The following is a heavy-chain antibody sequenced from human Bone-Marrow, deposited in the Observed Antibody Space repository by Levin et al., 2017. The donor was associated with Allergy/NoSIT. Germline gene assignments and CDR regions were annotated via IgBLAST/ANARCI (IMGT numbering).Heavy chain of an antibody. J-gene: IGHJ4*02. CDR2: IYWDDDK. D-gene: IGHD3-10*01. Sequence: SGPTLVKPPQILTLTCTFSGFSLSTPGVGVGWIRQPPGKALEWLAVIYWDDDKRYSPSLRSRVTITKGTSKNQVVLTMTNMDPVDTGTYYCVRILLLASGRYYNCFDYWGLGTLVTVSS. V-gene: IGHV2-5*04. CDR3: VRILLLASGRYYNCFDY. CDR1: GFSLSTPGVG.